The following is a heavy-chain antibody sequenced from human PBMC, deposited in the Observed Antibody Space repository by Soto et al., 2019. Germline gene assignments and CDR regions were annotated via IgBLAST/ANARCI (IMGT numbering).Heavy chain of an antibody. CDR3: ARRDCTSTSCRNFDF. J-gene: IGHJ4*02. CDR2: ISGSGSTK. Sequence: GSLRLSCAASGFTFSDYYMSWIRQAPGKGLEWVSYISGSGSTKYYADSFKGRFTISRDNAMNSLYLQMNSLRVDDTALYYCARRDCTSTSCRNFDFWGRGTLVTVSS. V-gene: IGHV3-11*01. D-gene: IGHD2-2*01. CDR1: GFTFSDYY.